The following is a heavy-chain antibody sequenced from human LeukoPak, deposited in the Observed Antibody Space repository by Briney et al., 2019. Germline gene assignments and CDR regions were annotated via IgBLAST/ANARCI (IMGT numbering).Heavy chain of an antibody. CDR2: IYYSGST. V-gene: IGHV4-39*07. D-gene: IGHD3-3*01. CDR1: GGSISSSSYY. Sequence: SETLSLTCTVSGGSISSSSYYWGWIRQPPGKGLEWIGSIYYSGSTYYNPSLKSRVTISVDTSKNQFSLKLSSVTAADTAVYYCARTTYDFWSGYHDTSYYFDYWGQGTLVTVSS. J-gene: IGHJ4*02. CDR3: ARTTYDFWSGYHDTSYYFDY.